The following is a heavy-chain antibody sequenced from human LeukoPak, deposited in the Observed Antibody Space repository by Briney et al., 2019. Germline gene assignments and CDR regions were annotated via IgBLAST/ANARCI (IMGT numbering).Heavy chain of an antibody. J-gene: IGHJ3*02. CDR2: ISASGTT. V-gene: IGHV4-61*02. CDR1: GPSISSGSYY. CDR3: ARSADRWLQLRAAFDI. Sequence: PSQTLSLTCTVSGPSISSGSYYWTWIRQPAGKGLEWVGRISASGTTDYNPSLKSRVTISVDTSKNQFSLKLSSVTAADTAVYYCARSADRWLQLRAAFDIWGQGTMVTVSS. D-gene: IGHD5-24*01.